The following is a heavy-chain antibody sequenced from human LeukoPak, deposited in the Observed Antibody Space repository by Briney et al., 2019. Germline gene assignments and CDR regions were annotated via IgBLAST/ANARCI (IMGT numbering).Heavy chain of an antibody. V-gene: IGHV3-74*01. CDR1: GFTFSNYW. CDR2: IISDESTT. D-gene: IGHD3-16*01. CDR3: ARDKDFTFGPRYYYGMDV. Sequence: GGSLRLSCIASGFTFSNYWMHWVRQAPGKGPVWVSRIISDESTTTYAGSVKGRFTISRDNAKNSLYLQMNSLRAEDTAVYYCARDKDFTFGPRYYYGMDVWGQGTTVTVSS. J-gene: IGHJ6*02.